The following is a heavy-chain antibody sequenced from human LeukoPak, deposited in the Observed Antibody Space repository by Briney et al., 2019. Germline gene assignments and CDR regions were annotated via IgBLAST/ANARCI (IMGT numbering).Heavy chain of an antibody. D-gene: IGHD6-19*01. Sequence: PGGSLRLSCAASGFTFSSYGMHWVRQAPGKGLEWVAFIRYDGGNKYYADSVKGRFTISRDNSKNTLYLQMNSLRAEDTAVYYCARDGIAVAATVWFDPWGQGTLVTVSS. V-gene: IGHV3-30*02. CDR2: IRYDGGNK. CDR1: GFTFSSYG. J-gene: IGHJ5*02. CDR3: ARDGIAVAATVWFDP.